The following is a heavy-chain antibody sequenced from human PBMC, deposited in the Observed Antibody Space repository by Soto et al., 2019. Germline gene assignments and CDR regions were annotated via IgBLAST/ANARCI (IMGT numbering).Heavy chain of an antibody. CDR1: GGSISSGDYY. Sequence: PSETLSLTCTVSGGSISSGDYYWSWIRQPPGKGLEWIGYIYYSGSTYYNPSLKSRVTISVDTSKNQFSLKLSSVTAADTAVYYCARGLWFGELLWYNWFDPWGQGTLVTVSS. CDR2: IYYSGST. V-gene: IGHV4-30-4*01. CDR3: ARGLWFGELLWYNWFDP. D-gene: IGHD3-10*01. J-gene: IGHJ5*02.